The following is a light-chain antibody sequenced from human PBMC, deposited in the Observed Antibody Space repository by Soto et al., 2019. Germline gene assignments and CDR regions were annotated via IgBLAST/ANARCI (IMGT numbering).Light chain of an antibody. J-gene: IGLJ1*01. CDR1: SSDVGGYNY. CDR3: SSYTSNSPYV. V-gene: IGLV2-14*01. Sequence: QSALTQPASVSGSPGQSITISCTGTSSDVGGYNYVSWYQQHPGKAPKLLIYEVSNRPSGVSNRFSVSKSGNTASLTISGLQAEDEADYYCSSYTSNSPYVFGTGTKLTVL. CDR2: EVS.